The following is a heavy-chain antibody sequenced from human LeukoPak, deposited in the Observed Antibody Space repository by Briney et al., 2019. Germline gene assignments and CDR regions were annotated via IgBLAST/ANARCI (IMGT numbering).Heavy chain of an antibody. D-gene: IGHD2-2*01. Sequence: GGSLRLSCAVSGFTFSGFWMSWSRQAPGKGLEWVASINSDGSEGYYADVVKGRFTISRDNAKNSLYLQMNSLRPEDTALYYCAKDICSSTSCGNDYWGQGTLVTVSS. J-gene: IGHJ4*02. CDR3: AKDICSSTSCGNDY. CDR2: INSDGSEG. V-gene: IGHV3-7*03. CDR1: GFTFSGFW.